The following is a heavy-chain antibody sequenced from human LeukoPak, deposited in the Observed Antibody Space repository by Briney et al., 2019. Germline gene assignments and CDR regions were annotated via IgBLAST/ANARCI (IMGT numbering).Heavy chain of an antibody. J-gene: IGHJ4*02. D-gene: IGHD1-26*01. Sequence: GGSLRLSCAASGFTFSSYAMSWVRQAPGKGLEWVSAISGSGGSTYYADPVKGRFTISRDNSKNTLYLQMNSLRAEDTAVYCCAKDQREVGYFDYWGQGTLVTVSS. V-gene: IGHV3-23*01. CDR3: AKDQREVGYFDY. CDR1: GFTFSSYA. CDR2: ISGSGGST.